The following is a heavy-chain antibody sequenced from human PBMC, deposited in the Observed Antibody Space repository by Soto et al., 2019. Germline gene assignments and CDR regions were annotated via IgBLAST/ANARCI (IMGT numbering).Heavy chain of an antibody. Sequence: HWWSPRLSFAASRFTFSSYWMHWVRQAPGKGLVWVSRINSDGSSTSYADSVKGRFTISRDNAKNALYLQMNSLRAEDTAVYYCARDKPINYYYYGMDVWGQGTTVSVSS. J-gene: IGHJ6*02. CDR2: INSDGSST. CDR1: RFTFSSYW. V-gene: IGHV3-74*01. CDR3: ARDKPINYYYYGMDV.